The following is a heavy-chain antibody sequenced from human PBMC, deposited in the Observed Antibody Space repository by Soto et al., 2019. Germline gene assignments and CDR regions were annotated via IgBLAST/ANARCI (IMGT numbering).Heavy chain of an antibody. CDR1: GFTFSIYA. D-gene: IGHD4-4*01. CDR3: ATDSIRFFEH. J-gene: IGHJ4*02. V-gene: IGHV3-64D*06. CDR2: ISTNGGST. Sequence: GGSLRLSCSASGFTFSIYAMHWVRQAPGKGLEYVSSISTNGGSTDYADSVKGRFTISRDNSKNTVYLQMSSLRVEDTAVYYCATDSIRFFEHWGQGTLVTVSS.